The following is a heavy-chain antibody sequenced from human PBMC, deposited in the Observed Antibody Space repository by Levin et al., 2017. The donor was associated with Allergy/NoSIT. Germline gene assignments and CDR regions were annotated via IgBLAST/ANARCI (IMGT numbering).Heavy chain of an antibody. Sequence: VASVKVSCKASGYTFTSYGISWVRQAPGQGLEWMGWISAYNGNTNYAQKLQGRVTMTTDTSTSTAYMELRSLRSDDTAVYYCARDRDAVTNYYYYYMDVWGKGTTVTVSS. J-gene: IGHJ6*03. D-gene: IGHD4-17*01. CDR3: ARDRDAVTNYYYYYMDV. V-gene: IGHV1-18*01. CDR2: ISAYNGNT. CDR1: GYTFTSYG.